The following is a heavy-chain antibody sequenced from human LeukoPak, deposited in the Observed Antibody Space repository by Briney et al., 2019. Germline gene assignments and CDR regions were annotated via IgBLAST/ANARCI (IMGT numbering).Heavy chain of an antibody. CDR2: IHYSGIT. V-gene: IGHV4-59*08. D-gene: IGHD2-21*02. J-gene: IGHJ4*02. Sequence: SETLSLTCTVSGGSISSYYWSWLRQPPGKGLEWIGYIHYSGITNYNPSLKSRVTISMDTSKNQFSLKLSSVAAADTAIYYCARHISYGGDSAFGYWGQGTLVTVSS. CDR1: GGSISSYY. CDR3: ARHISYGGDSAFGY.